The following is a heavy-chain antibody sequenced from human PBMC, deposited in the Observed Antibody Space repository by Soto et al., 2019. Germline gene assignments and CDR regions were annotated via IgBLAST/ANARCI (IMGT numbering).Heavy chain of an antibody. CDR1: GGTFSSHA. Sequence: QVRLVQSGAEVKKAGSSVKVSCKASGGTFSSHAISWVRQAPGQGLEWMGEIKPIFGSTNYAQRFQGRVTITADESTSTAYMELSSLRSEDTAVFYCARKYCGGDCYFRTPGGGMDVWGQGTTVTVSS. J-gene: IGHJ6*02. V-gene: IGHV1-69*01. D-gene: IGHD2-21*02. CDR3: ARKYCGGDCYFRTPGGGMDV. CDR2: IKPIFGST.